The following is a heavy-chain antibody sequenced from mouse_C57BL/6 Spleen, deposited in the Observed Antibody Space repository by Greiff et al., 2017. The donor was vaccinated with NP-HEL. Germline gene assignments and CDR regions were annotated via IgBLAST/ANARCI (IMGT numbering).Heavy chain of an antibody. CDR2: IYPGDGDT. CDR1: GYAFSSSW. D-gene: IGHD1-1*01. V-gene: IGHV1-82*01. Sequence: QVHVKQSGPELVKPGASVKISCKASGYAFSSSWMNWVKQRPGKGLEWIGRIYPGDGDTNYNGKFKGKATLTADKSSSTAYMQLSSLTSEDSAVYFGARSYYYGSRYYFDYWGQGTTLTVSS. CDR3: ARSYYYGSRYYFDY. J-gene: IGHJ2*01.